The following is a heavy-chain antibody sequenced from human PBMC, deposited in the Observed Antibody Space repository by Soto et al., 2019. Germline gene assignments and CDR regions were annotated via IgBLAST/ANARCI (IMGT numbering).Heavy chain of an antibody. CDR2: IYYSGST. V-gene: IGHV4-61*01. J-gene: IGHJ4*02. CDR1: GGSVSSGSYY. CDR3: ARGKYYDILTGYYNDY. Sequence: PSETLSLTCTVSGGSVSSGSYYWSWIRQPPGKGLEWIGYIYYSGSTNYNPSLKSRVTISVDTSKNQFSLKLSSVTAADTAVYYCARGKYYDILTGYYNDYWGQGTLVTVSS. D-gene: IGHD3-9*01.